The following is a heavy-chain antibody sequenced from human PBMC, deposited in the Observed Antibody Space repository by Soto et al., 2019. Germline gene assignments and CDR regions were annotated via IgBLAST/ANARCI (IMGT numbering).Heavy chain of an antibody. CDR2: MNPNSGNT. J-gene: IGHJ4*02. Sequence: ASVKVSCKASGYTLTSYDINWVRQATGQGLEWMGWMNPNSGNTGYAQKFQGRVTMTRNTSISTAYMELSSLRSEDTAVYYCARGVYYYDSSGYYYFDYWGQGTLVTVSS. D-gene: IGHD3-22*01. CDR3: ARGVYYYDSSGYYYFDY. CDR1: GYTLTSYD. V-gene: IGHV1-8*01.